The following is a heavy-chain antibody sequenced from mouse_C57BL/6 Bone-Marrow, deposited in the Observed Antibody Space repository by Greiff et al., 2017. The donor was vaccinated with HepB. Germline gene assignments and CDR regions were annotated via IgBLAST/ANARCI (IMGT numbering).Heavy chain of an antibody. Sequence: DVKLVESGPGLVKPSQTVFLTCTVTGISITTGNYRWSWIRQFPGNKLEWIGYIYYSGTITYNPSLTSRTTITRDTPKNQFFLEMNSLTAEDTATYYCARDGDGYYGYAMDYWGQGTAVTVSS. V-gene: IGHV3-5*01. D-gene: IGHD2-3*01. CDR1: GISITTGNYR. CDR3: ARDGDGYYGYAMDY. CDR2: IYYSGTI. J-gene: IGHJ4*01.